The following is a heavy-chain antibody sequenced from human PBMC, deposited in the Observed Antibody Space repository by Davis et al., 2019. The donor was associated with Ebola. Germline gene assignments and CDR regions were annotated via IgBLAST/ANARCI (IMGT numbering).Heavy chain of an antibody. D-gene: IGHD3-3*01. J-gene: IGHJ5*02. CDR2: IYYSGST. CDR1: GGSISSGDYY. V-gene: IGHV4-30-4*01. CDR3: ARALRYYDFWSGYFPTKFDP. Sequence: SETLSLTCTVSGGSISSGDYYWSWIRQPPGKGLEWIGYIYYSGSTYYNPSLKSRVTISVDTSKNQISLKLSSVTAADTAVYYCARALRYYDFWSGYFPTKFDPWGQGTLVTVSS.